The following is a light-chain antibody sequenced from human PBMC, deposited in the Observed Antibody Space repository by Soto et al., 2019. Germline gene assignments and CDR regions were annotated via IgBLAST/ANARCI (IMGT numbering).Light chain of an antibody. CDR3: GSITRSSTSV. CDR2: DVT. CDR1: SSDVGGFEY. J-gene: IGLJ1*01. V-gene: IGLV2-14*01. Sequence: SSLSQPASVSGSAGQSITIACTGTSSDVGGFEYVSWYQHQPGKAPKLIIYDVTKRPSGVSNRFSGSKSGNTASLTISGIQAEDEGDYYCGSITRSSTSVFGTGTKVTVL.